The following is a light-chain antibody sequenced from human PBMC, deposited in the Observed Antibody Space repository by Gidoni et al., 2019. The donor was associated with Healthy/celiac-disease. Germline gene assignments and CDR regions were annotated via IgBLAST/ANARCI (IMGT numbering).Light chain of an antibody. CDR3: SSYTSSSTRV. CDR2: DVS. V-gene: IGLV2-14*04. CDR1: SSDVGGYNY. J-gene: IGLJ3*02. Sequence: SVSGSPGQSITISCTGTSSDVGGYNYVSWYQQHPGKAPKLMIYDVSNRPSGVSNRFSGSKSGNTASLTISGLQAEDEADYYCSSYTSSSTRVFGGGTKLTVL.